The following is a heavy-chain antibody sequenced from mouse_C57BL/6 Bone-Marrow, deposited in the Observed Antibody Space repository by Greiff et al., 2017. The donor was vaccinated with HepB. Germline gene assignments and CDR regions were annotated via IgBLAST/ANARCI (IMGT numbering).Heavy chain of an antibody. CDR3: AREGSRYYFDY. V-gene: IGHV1-53*01. D-gene: IGHD1-1*02. J-gene: IGHJ2*01. CDR2: INPSNGGT. Sequence: QVQLKQSGTELVKPGASVKLSCKASGYTFTSYWMHWVKQRPGQGLEWIGNINPSNGGTNYNEKFKSKATLTVDKSSSTAYMQLSSLTSEDSAVYYCAREGSRYYFDYWGQGTTLTVSS. CDR1: GYTFTSYW.